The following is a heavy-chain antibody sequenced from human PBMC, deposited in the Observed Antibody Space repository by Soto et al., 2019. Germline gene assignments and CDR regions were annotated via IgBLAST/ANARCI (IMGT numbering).Heavy chain of an antibody. Sequence: PGESLEISCKGSGYSFTSYWISWVRQMPGKVLEWMGRIDPSDSYTNYSPSFQGHVTISADKSISTAYLQWSSLKASDTAMYYCARQSAVAAPPYYYGMDVWGQGXTVTVYS. CDR1: GYSFTSYW. D-gene: IGHD6-19*01. J-gene: IGHJ6*02. CDR2: IDPSDSYT. V-gene: IGHV5-10-1*01. CDR3: ARQSAVAAPPYYYGMDV.